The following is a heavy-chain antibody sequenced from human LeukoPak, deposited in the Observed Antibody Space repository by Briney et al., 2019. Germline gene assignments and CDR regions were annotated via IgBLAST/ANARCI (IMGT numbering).Heavy chain of an antibody. CDR2: IYPGDPDT. J-gene: IGHJ6*02. V-gene: IGHV5-51*01. CDR3: ARSTYYYGSGSYSPYYGMDV. CDR1: GYSFTSYW. Sequence: GESLKISCKGSGYSFTSYWIGWVRQMPGKGLEWMGIIYPGDPDTRYSPSFQGQVTISADKSISTAYLQWSSLKASDTAMYYCARSTYYYGSGSYSPYYGMDVWGQGTTVTASS. D-gene: IGHD3-10*01.